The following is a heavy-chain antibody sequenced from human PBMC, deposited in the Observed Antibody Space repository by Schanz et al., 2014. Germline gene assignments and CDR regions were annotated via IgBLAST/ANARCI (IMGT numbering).Heavy chain of an antibody. Sequence: EVRLVESGGGLVEPGGSLRLSCSGSGFTFSEVYMSWVRQAPGKGLEWVGRIENNANGATTDYAAPVKGRFTVSRDDSRNTLYLQMNTLRTDDTALYYCTTFNNRDALYIWGQGTMVSASS. V-gene: IGHV3-15*04. CDR2: IENNANGATT. CDR1: GFTFSEVY. J-gene: IGHJ3*02. CDR3: TTFNNRDALYI. D-gene: IGHD1-20*01.